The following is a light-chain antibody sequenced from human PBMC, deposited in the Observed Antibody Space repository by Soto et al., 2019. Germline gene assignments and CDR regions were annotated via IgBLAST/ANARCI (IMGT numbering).Light chain of an antibody. Sequence: DIQMTQSPSTLSASVGDRVTITCRASQSISSWLAWYQQKPGKAPKLLIYKASSLQSDVPSRFSGSGSGTEFTLSITSLQPDDFATYYCQHYNGFWTFGQGTKVEIK. CDR2: KAS. CDR3: QHYNGFWT. CDR1: QSISSW. V-gene: IGKV1-5*03. J-gene: IGKJ1*01.